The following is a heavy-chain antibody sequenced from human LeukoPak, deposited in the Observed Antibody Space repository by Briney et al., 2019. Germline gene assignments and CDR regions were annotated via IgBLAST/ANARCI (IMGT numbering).Heavy chain of an antibody. CDR1: GFTFSSYS. D-gene: IGHD3-22*01. CDR2: ISSSSSYI. Sequence: PGGSLRLSCAASGFTFSSYSMNWVRQAPGRGLEWVSSISSSSSYIYYADSVKGRFTISRDNAKNSLYLQMNSLRAEDTAVYYCARGDYRSGYYFFDYWGQGTLVTVSS. J-gene: IGHJ4*02. V-gene: IGHV3-21*01. CDR3: ARGDYRSGYYFFDY.